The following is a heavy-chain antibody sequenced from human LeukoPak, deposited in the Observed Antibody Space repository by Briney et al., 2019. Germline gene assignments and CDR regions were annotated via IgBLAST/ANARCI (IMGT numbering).Heavy chain of an antibody. J-gene: IGHJ4*02. Sequence: PSETLSLTCTVSGGSISSYYWSWIRQPPGKGLEWIGYIYYSGSTNYNPSLKGRVTISVDTSKNQFSLKLSSVTAADTAVYYCAGLVPAAMFPGHWGQGTLVTVSS. V-gene: IGHV4-59*01. CDR2: IYYSGST. CDR3: AGLVPAAMFPGH. D-gene: IGHD2-2*01. CDR1: GGSISSYY.